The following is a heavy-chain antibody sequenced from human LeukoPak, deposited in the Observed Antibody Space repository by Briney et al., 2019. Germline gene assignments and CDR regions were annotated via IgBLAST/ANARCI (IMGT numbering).Heavy chain of an antibody. Sequence: SETLSLTCTVSGGSISTYYWTWIRQPPGRGLEWIGYIYYSGSANYNPSLKSRVTISVDTSKNQFSLKLSSVTAADTAVYYCASNNDFWSGYFLSDAFDIWGQGTMVTVSS. CDR2: IYYSGSA. V-gene: IGHV4-59*01. CDR1: GGSISTYY. D-gene: IGHD3-3*01. CDR3: ASNNDFWSGYFLSDAFDI. J-gene: IGHJ3*02.